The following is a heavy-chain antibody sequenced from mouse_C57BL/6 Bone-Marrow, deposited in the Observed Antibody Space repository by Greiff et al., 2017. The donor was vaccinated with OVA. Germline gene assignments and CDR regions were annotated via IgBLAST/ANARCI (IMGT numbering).Heavy chain of an antibody. D-gene: IGHD6-1*01. V-gene: IGHV1-74*01. J-gene: IGHJ3*01. CDR3: AIVGPPAWFAY. Sequence: QVQLQQPGSSLFPAVSSLNVSFNSSVHTFTIHLKHWVKQRPGQGLEWIGRIHPSDSDTNYNQKFKGKATLTVYKSSSTAYMQLSSLTSEDSAVYYCAIVGPPAWFAYWGQGTLVTVSA. CDR1: VHTFTIHL. CDR2: IHPSDSDT.